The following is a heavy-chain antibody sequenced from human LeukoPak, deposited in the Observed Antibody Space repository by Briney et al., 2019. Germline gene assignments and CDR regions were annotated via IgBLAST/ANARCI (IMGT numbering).Heavy chain of an antibody. CDR2: IVVGSGNT. CDR1: GFTFTSSA. V-gene: IGHV1-58*02. CDR3: AADPYYPRYYYYYMDV. J-gene: IGHJ6*03. Sequence: SVKVSCKASGFTFTSSAMQWVRQARGQRLEWIGWIVVGSGNTNYAQKFQERVTITRDMSTSTAYMELSSLRSEDTAVFFCAADPYYPRYYYYYMDVWGKGTTVTVSS. D-gene: IGHD1-26*01.